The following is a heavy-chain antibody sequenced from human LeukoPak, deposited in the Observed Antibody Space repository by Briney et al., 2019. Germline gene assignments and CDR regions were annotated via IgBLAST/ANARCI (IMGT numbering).Heavy chain of an antibody. D-gene: IGHD4-17*01. Sequence: GGSLRLSCAASGFTVSSNYMSWVRQAPGKGLEWVSVIYSGGSTYYADSVKGRFTISRDNSKNTLYLQMNSLRAEDTAVYYCARVPYGDYEDYWGQGTLVTVSS. CDR1: GFTVSSNY. CDR2: IYSGGST. CDR3: ARVPYGDYEDY. J-gene: IGHJ4*02. V-gene: IGHV3-66*01.